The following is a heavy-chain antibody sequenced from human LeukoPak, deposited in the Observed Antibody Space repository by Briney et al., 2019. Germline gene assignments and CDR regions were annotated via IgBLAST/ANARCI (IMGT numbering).Heavy chain of an antibody. J-gene: IGHJ6*03. Sequence: PSETLSLTCTVSGGSISSYYWSWIRQPAGKGPEWIGRIYTSGSTTYNPSLKSRVTMSVDTSKNQFSLKLSSVTAADTAVYYCARDSGTTQPPYYYYMDVWGKGTTVTVSS. CDR2: IYTSGST. D-gene: IGHD2-15*01. CDR1: GGSISSYY. V-gene: IGHV4-4*07. CDR3: ARDSGTTQPPYYYYMDV.